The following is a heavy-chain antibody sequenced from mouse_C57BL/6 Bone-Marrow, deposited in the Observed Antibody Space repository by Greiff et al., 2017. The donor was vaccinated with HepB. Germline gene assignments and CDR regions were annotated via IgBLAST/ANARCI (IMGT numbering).Heavy chain of an antibody. V-gene: IGHV14-4*01. CDR2: IDPENGDT. CDR1: GFNIKDDY. CDR3: TTGSNFYYAMDY. D-gene: IGHD2-5*01. J-gene: IGHJ4*01. Sequence: VQLQQSGAELVRPGASVKLSCTASGFNIKDDYMHWVKQRPEQGLEWIGWIDPENGDTEYASKFQGKATITADTSSNTAYLQLSSLTSEDTAVYYWTTGSNFYYAMDYWGQGTSVTVSS.